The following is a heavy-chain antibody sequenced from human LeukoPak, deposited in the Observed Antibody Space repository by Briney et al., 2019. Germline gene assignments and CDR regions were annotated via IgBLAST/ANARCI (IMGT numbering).Heavy chain of an antibody. J-gene: IGHJ4*02. Sequence: GGSLRLSCAASGFSVNNLYMIWVRQAPGKGLEWVSVIYSGDRTYYADSVKGRFTISRDTSKNTVYLQMNSLRPEETAVYYCARDGEYSYGYGFDYWGQGTLVTVSS. CDR1: GFSVNNLY. CDR2: IYSGDRT. V-gene: IGHV3-66*01. CDR3: ARDGEYSYGYGFDY. D-gene: IGHD5-18*01.